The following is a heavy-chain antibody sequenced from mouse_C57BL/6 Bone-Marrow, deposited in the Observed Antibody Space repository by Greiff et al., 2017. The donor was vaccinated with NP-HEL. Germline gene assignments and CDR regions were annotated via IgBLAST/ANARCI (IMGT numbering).Heavy chain of an antibody. Sequence: QVQLQQSGAELARPGASVKMSCKASGYTFTSYTMHWVKQRPGQGLEWIGYINPSSGYTKYTQKFKDKATLTADKSSSTAYMPLSSLTSEDSAVYYCARLLRRSWFAYWGQGTLVTVSA. V-gene: IGHV1-4*01. CDR2: INPSSGYT. CDR3: ARLLRRSWFAY. J-gene: IGHJ3*01. CDR1: GYTFTSYT. D-gene: IGHD1-1*01.